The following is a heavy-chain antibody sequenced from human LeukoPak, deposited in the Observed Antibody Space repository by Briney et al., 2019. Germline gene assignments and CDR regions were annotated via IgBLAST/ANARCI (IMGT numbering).Heavy chain of an antibody. Sequence: GGSLRLSCAASGFTFSSYAMSWVRQAPAKGLEWLAVISYDGTNKYYAESVKGRFTISRDNSKNTLYLQMNSLSAEDTAVYYCARRDAYDFDYWGQGTLVTVSS. J-gene: IGHJ4*02. D-gene: IGHD5-24*01. CDR2: ISYDGTNK. V-gene: IGHV3-33*08. CDR1: GFTFSSYA. CDR3: ARRDAYDFDY.